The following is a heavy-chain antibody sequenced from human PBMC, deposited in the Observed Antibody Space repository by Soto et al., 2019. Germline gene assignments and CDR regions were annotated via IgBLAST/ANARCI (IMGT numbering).Heavy chain of an antibody. CDR3: ASWRSYSGSYCFDY. V-gene: IGHV1-69*06. J-gene: IGHJ4*02. CDR2: VVPMYDSV. Sequence: SVKVSCKASGGTFNSYTINWVRQAPGRGLEWVGQVVPMYDSVNYAENFQGRVTITADKSTKTAYMELTSLRSEDTALYFCASWRSYSGSYCFDYWGQGTLVTVPS. CDR1: GGTFNSYT. D-gene: IGHD1-26*01.